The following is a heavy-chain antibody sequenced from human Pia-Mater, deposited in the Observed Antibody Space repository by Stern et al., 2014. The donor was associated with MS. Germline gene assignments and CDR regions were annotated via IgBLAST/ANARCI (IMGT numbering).Heavy chain of an antibody. CDR1: GFTLRSYG. CDR2: ISTDGNEK. Sequence: MQLVESGGGVVQPGRSLRLSCAASGFTLRSYGMHWVRQAPGKGLEWVAVISTDGNEKYYTDSVKGRFTISRDNSKNTLYLQMNSLRTEDTAVYYCAKDRLFCSGGGCYAMDVWGQGTTVTVSS. CDR3: AKDRLFCSGGGCYAMDV. D-gene: IGHD2-15*01. J-gene: IGHJ6*02. V-gene: IGHV3-30*18.